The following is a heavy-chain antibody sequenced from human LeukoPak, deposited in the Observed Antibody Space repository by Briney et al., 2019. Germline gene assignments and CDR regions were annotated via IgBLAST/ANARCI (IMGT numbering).Heavy chain of an antibody. CDR1: GFTFSNAW. CDR2: IKSKTDGGTT. Sequence: GGSLRLSCAASGFTFSNAWMSWVRQAPGKGLEWVGRIKSKTDGGTTDYAAPVKGRFSISRDDSKNTLYLQMNSLKTEDTAVYYCTTEVNYDILTGSSYYIDYWGQGTLVTVSS. D-gene: IGHD3-9*01. J-gene: IGHJ4*02. CDR3: TTEVNYDILTGSSYYIDY. V-gene: IGHV3-15*01.